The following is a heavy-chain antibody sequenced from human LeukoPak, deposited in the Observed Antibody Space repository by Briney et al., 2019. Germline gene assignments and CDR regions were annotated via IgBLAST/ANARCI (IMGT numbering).Heavy chain of an antibody. CDR3: ARAGATAWFDP. J-gene: IGHJ5*02. CDR1: GGSFSGYY. CDR2: INHSGST. V-gene: IGHV4-34*01. D-gene: IGHD1-26*01. Sequence: SETLPLTCAVYGGSFSGYYWSWIRQPPGKGLEWIGEINHSGSTNYNPSLKSRVTISVDTSKNQFSLKLSSVTAADTAVYYCARAGATAWFDPWGQGTLVTVSS.